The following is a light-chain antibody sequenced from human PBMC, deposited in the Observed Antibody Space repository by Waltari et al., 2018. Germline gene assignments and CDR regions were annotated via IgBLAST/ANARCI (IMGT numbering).Light chain of an antibody. CDR2: GAS. Sequence: EIVMTQSPATLSVSPGHSATLSCRASQRISSNLVWYQQKPGQAPRLLIYGASTRAPNIPFRFSGSGSGTEFTLTISSLQSEDFAIYYCQQYNNWPFTFGQGTKLEIK. J-gene: IGKJ2*01. V-gene: IGKV3-15*01. CDR3: QQYNNWPFT. CDR1: QRISSN.